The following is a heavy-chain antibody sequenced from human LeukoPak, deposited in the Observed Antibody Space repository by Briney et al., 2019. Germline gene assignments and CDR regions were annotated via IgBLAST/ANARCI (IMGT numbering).Heavy chain of an antibody. V-gene: IGHV4-4*02. J-gene: IGHJ5*02. CDR1: GGSINSGNW. D-gene: IGHD2-2*01. CDR3: ARDGDIVVVPAAMGGYNWFDP. Sequence: SGTLSLTCAVSGGSINSGNWWSWVRQPPGKGLEWIGEMYHTGSTNYNPSLKSRVTISVDKSKNQFSLKLSSVTAADTAVYYCARDGDIVVVPAAMGGYNWFDPWGQGTLVTVSS. CDR2: MYHTGST.